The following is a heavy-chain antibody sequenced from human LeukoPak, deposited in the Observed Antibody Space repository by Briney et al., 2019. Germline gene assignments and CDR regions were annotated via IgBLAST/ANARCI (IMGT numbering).Heavy chain of an antibody. CDR1: GFTFSSYG. Sequence: PGGSLRLSCAASGFTFSSYGMHWVRQAPGKGLEWVAVIWYDGSNKYYADSVKGRFTISRDNYKNTLYLQMNSLRAEDTAVYYCAVTYDKDYYYMDVWGKGTTVTVSS. CDR3: AVTYDKDYYYMDV. J-gene: IGHJ6*03. D-gene: IGHD3-22*01. V-gene: IGHV3-33*01. CDR2: IWYDGSNK.